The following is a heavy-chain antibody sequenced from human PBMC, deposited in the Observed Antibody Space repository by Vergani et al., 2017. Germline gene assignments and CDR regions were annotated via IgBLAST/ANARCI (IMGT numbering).Heavy chain of an antibody. CDR2: INHSGST. CDR3: ARDYMANGFGELYY. J-gene: IGHJ4*02. D-gene: IGHD3-10*01. Sequence: QVQLQKWGAGLLKPSETLSLTCAVYGGSFSGYYWSWIRQPPGKGLEWIGEINHSGSTNYNPSLKSRVTISVDTSKNQFSLKLSSVTAADTAVYYCARDYMANGFGELYYWGQGTLVTVSS. V-gene: IGHV4-34*01. CDR1: GGSFSGYY.